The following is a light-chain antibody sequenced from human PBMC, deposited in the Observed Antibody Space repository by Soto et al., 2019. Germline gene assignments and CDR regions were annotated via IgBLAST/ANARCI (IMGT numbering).Light chain of an antibody. J-gene: IGKJ1*01. Sequence: DIQMTQSPSSLSASVGDRVTITCRASQGIRNGLGWYQQKPGKAPKRLSYAASSLQSGVPSRFSGSGSGTGFTLTISSLQPEDFATYYSLQHNSYPWTFGQGTKVEIK. CDR3: LQHNSYPWT. CDR1: QGIRNG. V-gene: IGKV1-17*01. CDR2: AAS.